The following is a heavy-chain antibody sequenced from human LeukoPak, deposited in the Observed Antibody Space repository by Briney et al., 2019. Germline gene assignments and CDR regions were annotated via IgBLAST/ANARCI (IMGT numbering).Heavy chain of an antibody. CDR3: ARPRNYYYYYMDV. CDR1: GYSISSGYY. J-gene: IGHJ6*03. CDR2: IYYSGST. Sequence: SETLSLTCTVSGYSISSGYYWGWIRQPPGKGLEWIGSIYYSGSTYYNPSLKSRVTISVDTSKNQFSLKLSSVTAADTAVYYCARPRNYYYYYMDVWGKGTTVTVSS. V-gene: IGHV4-38-2*02.